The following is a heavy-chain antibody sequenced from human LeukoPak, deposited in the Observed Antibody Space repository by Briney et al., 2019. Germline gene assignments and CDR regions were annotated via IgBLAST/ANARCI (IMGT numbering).Heavy chain of an antibody. CDR2: IYWNDDK. Sequence: ESGPTLVNPTQTLTLTCTFSGFSLSTSGVGVGWIRQPPGKALEWLALIYWNDDKRYSPSLKSRLTITKDTSKNQVVLTMTNMDPVDTAIYYCAHEIVVVPAARTLGAFDIWGQGTMVTVSS. CDR3: AHEIVVVPAARTLGAFDI. J-gene: IGHJ3*02. V-gene: IGHV2-5*01. CDR1: GFSLSTSGVG. D-gene: IGHD2-2*01.